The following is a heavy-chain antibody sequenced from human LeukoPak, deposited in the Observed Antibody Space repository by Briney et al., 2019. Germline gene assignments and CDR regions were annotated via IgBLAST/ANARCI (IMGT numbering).Heavy chain of an antibody. J-gene: IGHJ4*02. CDR2: IHYSGST. CDR1: GGSISSSSYY. D-gene: IGHD3-10*01. V-gene: IGHV4-39*01. Sequence: SETLSLTCTVSGGSISSSSYYWGWIRQPPGKGLEWIGSIHYSGSTYYNPSLKSRVTISVDTSKNQFSLKLSSVTAADTAVYYCARNYYGSGSRGYFDYWGQGTLVTVSS. CDR3: ARNYYGSGSRGYFDY.